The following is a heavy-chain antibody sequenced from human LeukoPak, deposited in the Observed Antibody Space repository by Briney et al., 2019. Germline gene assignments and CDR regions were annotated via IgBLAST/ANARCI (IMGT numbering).Heavy chain of an antibody. CDR1: GFTFSNAW. D-gene: IGHD3-22*01. Sequence: PGGSLRLSCAASGFTFSNAWMSWVRQAPGKGLEWVGRIKSKTDGGTTDYAAPVKGRFTIARDDSKNTLHLQMNSLKTEDTAVYYCTTRDPYYYDSSGYRNWFDPWGQGTLVTVSS. CDR3: TTRDPYYYDSSGYRNWFDP. V-gene: IGHV3-15*01. CDR2: IKSKTDGGTT. J-gene: IGHJ5*02.